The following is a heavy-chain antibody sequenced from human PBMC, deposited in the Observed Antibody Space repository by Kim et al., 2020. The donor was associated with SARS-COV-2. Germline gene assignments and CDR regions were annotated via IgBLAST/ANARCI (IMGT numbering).Heavy chain of an antibody. CDR2: ISPSDGGT. D-gene: IGHD5-18*01. CDR3: ARRTGTSYGSFDF. CDR1: GYTFTRYY. V-gene: IGHV1-46*01. J-gene: IGHJ4*02. Sequence: ASVKVSCKASGYTFTRYYIHWVRQAPGQGLEWMGIISPSDGGTKYAHKFQGRVTMTRDTSTSTVYMELSSLTSEDTAVYYCARRTGTSYGSFDFWGQGTL.